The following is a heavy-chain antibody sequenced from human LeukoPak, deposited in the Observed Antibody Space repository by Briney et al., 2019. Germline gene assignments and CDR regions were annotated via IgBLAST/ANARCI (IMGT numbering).Heavy chain of an antibody. CDR2: INPNSGGT. J-gene: IGHJ5*02. Sequence: ASVKVSCKASGYTFTGYYMHWVRQAPGQGLEWMGWINPNSGGTNYAQKFQGRATMTRDTSISTAYMELSRLRSDDTAVYYCAREGIVVVPAGFDPWGQGTLVTVSS. CDR3: AREGIVVVPAGFDP. D-gene: IGHD2-2*01. CDR1: GYTFTGYY. V-gene: IGHV1-2*02.